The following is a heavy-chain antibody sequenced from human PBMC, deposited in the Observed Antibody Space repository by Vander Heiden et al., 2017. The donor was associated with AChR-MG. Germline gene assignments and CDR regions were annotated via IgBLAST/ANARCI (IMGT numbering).Heavy chain of an antibody. Sequence: QVQLVQSGAEVKKPGSSAKVSCKASGGTFSSYTISWVRQAPGQGLEWMGRIIPILGIANYAQKFQGRVTITADKPTSTAYMELSSLRSEDTAVYYCARGGSSSSEGSYYYGMDVWGQGTTVTVSS. D-gene: IGHD6-6*01. CDR2: IIPILGIA. CDR3: ARGGSSSSEGSYYYGMDV. CDR1: GGTFSSYT. J-gene: IGHJ6*02. V-gene: IGHV1-69*02.